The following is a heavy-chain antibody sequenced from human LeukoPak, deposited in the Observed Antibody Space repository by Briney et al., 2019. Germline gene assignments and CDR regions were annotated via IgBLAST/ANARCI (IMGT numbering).Heavy chain of an antibody. J-gene: IGHJ4*02. D-gene: IGHD6-19*01. V-gene: IGHV3-23*01. Sequence: GGSLRLSCVVSGFTFSNYWMSWVRQAPGKGLEWVSAISGSGGSTYYADSVKGRFTISRDNSKNTLYLQMNSLRAEDTAVYYCSGWSTRRYWGQGTLVTVSS. CDR1: GFTFSNYW. CDR3: SGWSTRRY. CDR2: ISGSGGST.